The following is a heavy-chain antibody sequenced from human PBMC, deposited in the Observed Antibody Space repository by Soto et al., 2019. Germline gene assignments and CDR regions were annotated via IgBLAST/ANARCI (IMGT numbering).Heavy chain of an antibody. J-gene: IGHJ3*02. D-gene: IGHD3-16*02. CDR2: ISGSGGST. V-gene: IGHV3-23*01. CDR1: GFTFSSYA. CDR3: AKALRYDYIWGSYRKHDAFDI. Sequence: GGSLRLSCAASGFTFSSYAMSWVRQAPGKGLEWVSAISGSGGSTYYADSVKGRFTISRDNSKNTLYLQMNSLRAEDTAVYYCAKALRYDYIWGSYRKHDAFDIWGQGTMVTVSS.